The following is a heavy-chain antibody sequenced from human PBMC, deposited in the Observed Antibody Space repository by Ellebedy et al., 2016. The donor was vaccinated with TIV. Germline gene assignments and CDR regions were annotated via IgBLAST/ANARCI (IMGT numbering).Heavy chain of an antibody. Sequence: SVKVSXXASGYTFTGYYMHWVRQAPGQGLEWMGGIIPIFGTANYAQKFQGRVTITADESTSTAYMELSSLRSEDTAVYYCARDPGYCSSTSCPGYWGQGTLVTVSS. CDR1: GYTFTGYY. J-gene: IGHJ4*02. CDR2: IIPIFGTA. V-gene: IGHV1-69*13. D-gene: IGHD2-2*01. CDR3: ARDPGYCSSTSCPGY.